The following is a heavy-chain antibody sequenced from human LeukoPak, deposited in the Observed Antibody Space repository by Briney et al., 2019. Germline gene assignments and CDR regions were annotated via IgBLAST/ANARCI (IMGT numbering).Heavy chain of an antibody. CDR3: ARDYRPELLLVYYCYYGMDV. J-gene: IGHJ6*02. D-gene: IGHD1-26*01. CDR1: GYTFTSYA. CDR2: INTNTGNP. Sequence: ASVKVSCKASGYTFTSYAMNWVRQAPGQGLEWMGWINTNTGNPTYAQGFTGRFVFSLDTSVSTAYLQISSLKAEDTAVYYCARDYRPELLLVYYCYYGMDVWGQGTTVTVSS. V-gene: IGHV7-4-1*02.